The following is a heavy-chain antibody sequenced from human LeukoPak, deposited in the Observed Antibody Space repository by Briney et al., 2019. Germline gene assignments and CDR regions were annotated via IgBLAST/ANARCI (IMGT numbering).Heavy chain of an antibody. V-gene: IGHV3-23*01. CDR1: GFSFSSYA. CDR3: ARGMRWLQSLGF. Sequence: GGSLRLSCAASGFSFSSYALSWVRQAPGKGLEWVAAISGSGGSTSYADSVNGRFTISRDNSKNPLYLQMNSLRAEDTAVYYCARGMRWLQSLGFWGQGTLVTVSS. J-gene: IGHJ4*02. CDR2: ISGSGGST. D-gene: IGHD5-24*01.